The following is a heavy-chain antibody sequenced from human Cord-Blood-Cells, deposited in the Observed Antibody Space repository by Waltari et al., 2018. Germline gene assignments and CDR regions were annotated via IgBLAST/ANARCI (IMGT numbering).Heavy chain of an antibody. CDR2: IYTSGST. Sequence: QVQLQESGPGLVKPSETLSLTCTVSGGSISSYYWSWIRQPAGKGLEWIGRIYTSGSTNYNPSLKSRVTMSLDTSKNQFSLKLSSVTAADTAVYYCARFQKKNEAGENWFDPWGQGTLVTVSS. D-gene: IGHD6-19*01. CDR3: ARFQKKNEAGENWFDP. V-gene: IGHV4-4*07. J-gene: IGHJ5*02. CDR1: GGSISSYY.